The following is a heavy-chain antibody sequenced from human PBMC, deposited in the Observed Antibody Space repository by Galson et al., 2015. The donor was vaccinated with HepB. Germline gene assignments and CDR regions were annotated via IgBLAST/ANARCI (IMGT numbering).Heavy chain of an antibody. CDR2: IWYDGSNK. J-gene: IGHJ4*02. D-gene: IGHD6-19*01. Sequence: SLRLSCAASGFTFSSYGMHWVRQAPGKGLEWVAVIWYDGSNKYYADSVKGRFTISRDNSKNTLYLQMNSLRAEDTAVYYCARDEGSGWFYYWGQGTLVTVSS. V-gene: IGHV3-33*01. CDR1: GFTFSSYG. CDR3: ARDEGSGWFYY.